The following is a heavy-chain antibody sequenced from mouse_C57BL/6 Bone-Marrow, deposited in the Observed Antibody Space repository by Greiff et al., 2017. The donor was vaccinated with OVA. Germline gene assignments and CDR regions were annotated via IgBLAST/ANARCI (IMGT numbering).Heavy chain of an antibody. V-gene: IGHV1-76*01. CDR1: GYTFTDYY. Sequence: QVQLQQSGAELVRPGASVKLSCKASGYTFTDYYINWVKQRPGQGLEWIARIYPGSGNTYYNEKFKGKATLTAEKSSSTAYMQLSSLTSEDSAVYFCARSSIYYYGSSAWFAYWGQGTLVTVSA. D-gene: IGHD1-1*01. J-gene: IGHJ3*01. CDR3: ARSSIYYYGSSAWFAY. CDR2: IYPGSGNT.